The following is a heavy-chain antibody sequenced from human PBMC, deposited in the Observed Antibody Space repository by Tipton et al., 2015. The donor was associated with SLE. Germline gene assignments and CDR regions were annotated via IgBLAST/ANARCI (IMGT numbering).Heavy chain of an antibody. J-gene: IGHJ5*02. CDR1: GGTFRSYA. Sequence: QSGAEVKKPGSSVKVSCKASGGTFRSYAISWVRQAPGQGLEWMGGIIPIFGTANYAQKFQGRVTITADESTSIVYMELSSLRSEDTAVYYCAGESGYSSGWEPTISRNWFDPWGQGTLVSVSS. CDR2: IIPIFGTA. CDR3: AGESGYSSGWEPTISRNWFDP. V-gene: IGHV1-69*01. D-gene: IGHD6-19*01.